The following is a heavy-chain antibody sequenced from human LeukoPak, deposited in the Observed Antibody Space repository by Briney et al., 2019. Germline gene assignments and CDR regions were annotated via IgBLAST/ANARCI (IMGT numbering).Heavy chain of an antibody. CDR1: GGSISSYY. D-gene: IGHD3-10*01. Sequence: SETLSLTCIVSGGSISSYYWSWIRQPPGKGLEWIGYTYNSGSTSYNPSLKSRVTISVDTSKNQFSLKLSSVTAADTAVYYCARLGITMVRGYYFDYWGQGTLVTVSS. J-gene: IGHJ4*02. V-gene: IGHV4-59*08. CDR3: ARLGITMVRGYYFDY. CDR2: TYNSGST.